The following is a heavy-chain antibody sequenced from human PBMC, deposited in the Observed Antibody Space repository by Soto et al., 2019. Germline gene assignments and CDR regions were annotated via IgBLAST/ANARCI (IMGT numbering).Heavy chain of an antibody. Sequence: EVQLVESGGGLVQPGGSLRLSCAASGFNFSTYWMTWVRQAPGKGLEWVANIKEDGSEKYYVDSVKGRFAISRDNAKNSVYLQMNSLIAEDPAVYYCARDFSLYYWGQGTLVSVSS. V-gene: IGHV3-7*03. D-gene: IGHD3-16*01. CDR3: ARDFSLYY. J-gene: IGHJ4*02. CDR1: GFNFSTYW. CDR2: IKEDGSEK.